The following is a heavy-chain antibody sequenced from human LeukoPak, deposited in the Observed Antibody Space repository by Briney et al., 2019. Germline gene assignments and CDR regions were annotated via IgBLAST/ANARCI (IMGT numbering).Heavy chain of an antibody. J-gene: IGHJ6*03. Sequence: PSETLSLTCAVYGGSFSGYYWSCIRQPPGKGLEWIGEINHSGSTNYNPSLKSRVTISVDTSKNQFSLKLSSVTAADTAVYYCARLGAAAGYYYYYYMDVWGKGTTVTISS. V-gene: IGHV4-34*01. CDR3: ARLGAAAGYYYYYYMDV. CDR1: GGSFSGYY. D-gene: IGHD6-13*01. CDR2: INHSGST.